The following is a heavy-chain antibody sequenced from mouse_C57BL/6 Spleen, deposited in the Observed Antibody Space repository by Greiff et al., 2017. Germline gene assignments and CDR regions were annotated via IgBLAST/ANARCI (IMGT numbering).Heavy chain of an antibody. V-gene: IGHV1-50*01. CDR2: IDPSDSYT. Sequence: QVQLQQPGAELVKPGASVKLSCKASGYTFTSYWMQWVKQRPGQGLEWIGEIDPSDSYTNYNQKFKGKATLTVDTSSSTAYMQLSSLTSEDSAVYYCARGGMVTRGYFDYWGQGTTLTVSS. J-gene: IGHJ2*01. CDR3: ARGGMVTRGYFDY. CDR1: GYTFTSYW. D-gene: IGHD2-2*01.